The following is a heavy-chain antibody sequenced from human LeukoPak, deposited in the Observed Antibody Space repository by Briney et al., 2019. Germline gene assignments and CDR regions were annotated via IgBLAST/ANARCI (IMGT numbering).Heavy chain of an antibody. CDR2: ISGSGGST. CDR1: GFTFSSYA. V-gene: IGHV3-23*01. Sequence: PGGPLRLSCAASGFTFSSYAMSWVRQAPGKGLEWVSAISGSGGSTYYADSVKGRFTISRDNSKNTLYLQMNSLRAEDTAVYYCARDRITMVRGPTIRYFDYWGQGTLVTVSS. CDR3: ARDRITMVRGPTIRYFDY. J-gene: IGHJ4*02. D-gene: IGHD3-10*01.